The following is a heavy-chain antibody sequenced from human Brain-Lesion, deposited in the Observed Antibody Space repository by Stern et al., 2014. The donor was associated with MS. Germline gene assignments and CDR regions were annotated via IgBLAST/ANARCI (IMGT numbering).Heavy chain of an antibody. CDR1: GFNLSSYA. D-gene: IGHD2-2*01. CDR2: LSSSSTYM. J-gene: IGHJ5*02. Sequence: VQLVESGGGLVKPGGSLRLSCAASGFNLSSYALNWVRQAPGKGLEWVSSLSSSSTYMYHADSVKGRFTISRDNAKNSLYLQMKSLRAEDTGVYYCASSIVVVPAAENKGFDPWGQGTLVTVSS. CDR3: ASSIVVVPAAENKGFDP. V-gene: IGHV3-21*01.